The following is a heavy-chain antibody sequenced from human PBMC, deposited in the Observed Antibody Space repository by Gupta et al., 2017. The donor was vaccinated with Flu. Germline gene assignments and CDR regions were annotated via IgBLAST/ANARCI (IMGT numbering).Heavy chain of an antibody. Sequence: EVQLLESGGGLVQPGGSLRLSCAASGFTFSSYAMSWVRQAPGKGLEWVPAISGSGGSTYYADSVKGRFTISRDNSKNTLYLQMNSLRAEDTAVYYCAKERVPIAVAGTLSRRAAESPSVNFDLWGRGTLVTVSS. V-gene: IGHV3-23*01. D-gene: IGHD6-19*01. J-gene: IGHJ2*01. CDR3: AKERVPIAVAGTLSRRAAESPSVNFDL. CDR1: GFTFSSYA. CDR2: ISGSGGST.